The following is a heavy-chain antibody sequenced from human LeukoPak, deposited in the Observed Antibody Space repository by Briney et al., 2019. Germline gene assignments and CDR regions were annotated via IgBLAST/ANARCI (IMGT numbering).Heavy chain of an antibody. Sequence: GASVKVSCKASGYTFTSYGISWVRQAPGQGLEWMGWISAYNGNTNYAQKLQGRVTMTTDTSTSTAYMELRSLRSDDTAAYYCARDFLGYCSSTSCYGGDYWGQGTLVTVSS. CDR1: GYTFTSYG. D-gene: IGHD2-2*01. V-gene: IGHV1-18*04. J-gene: IGHJ4*02. CDR2: ISAYNGNT. CDR3: ARDFLGYCSSTSCYGGDY.